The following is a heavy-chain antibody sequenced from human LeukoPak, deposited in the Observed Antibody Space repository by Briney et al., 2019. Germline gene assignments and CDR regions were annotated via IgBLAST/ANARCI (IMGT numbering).Heavy chain of an antibody. D-gene: IGHD2-2*01. J-gene: IGHJ4*02. CDR1: GYTFTSYG. CDR3: ARDKKYCSSTSCPPHGY. CDR2: ISAYNGNT. Sequence: ASVKVSCKASGYTFTSYGISWVRQAPGQGLEWMGWISAYNGNTNYAQKLQGGVTMTTDTSTSTAYMELRSLRSDDTAVYYCARDKKYCSSTSCPPHGYWGQGTLVTVSS. V-gene: IGHV1-18*01.